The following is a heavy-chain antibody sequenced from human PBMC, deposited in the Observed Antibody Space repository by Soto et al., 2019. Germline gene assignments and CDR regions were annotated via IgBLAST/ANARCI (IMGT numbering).Heavy chain of an antibody. Sequence: SSEPKRHTWLVSSGTVASHVCRLILQFPGKGLEWIAYTAYTGNTNYNPSLKSRVTISIDTTKNQLSLKLTSMTAADTAVYYCARDMHAGFTHYFDPWGQGTLVTV. J-gene: IGHJ5*02. CDR1: SGTVASHV. D-gene: IGHD1-26*01. CDR3: ARDMHAGFTHYFDP. CDR2: TAYTGNT. V-gene: IGHV4-59*02.